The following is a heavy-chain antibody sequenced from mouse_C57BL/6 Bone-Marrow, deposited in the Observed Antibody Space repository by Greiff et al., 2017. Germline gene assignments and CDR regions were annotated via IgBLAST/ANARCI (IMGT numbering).Heavy chain of an antibody. CDR1: GFNIKDDY. CDR2: IDPENGDT. J-gene: IGHJ2*01. CDR3: TSPVVADFDY. Sequence: VQLKQSGAELVRPGASVKLSCTASGFNIKDDYMHWVKQRPEQGLAWIGWIDPENGDTEYASKFQGKATITADTSTNTAYLQLSSLTSEDTDFYYCTSPVVADFDYWGQGTTLTVSS. D-gene: IGHD1-1*01. V-gene: IGHV14-4*01.